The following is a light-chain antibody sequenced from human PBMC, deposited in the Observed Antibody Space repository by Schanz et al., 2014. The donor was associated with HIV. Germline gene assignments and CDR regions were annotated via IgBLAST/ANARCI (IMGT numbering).Light chain of an antibody. J-gene: IGLJ3*02. V-gene: IGLV2-11*01. CDR2: DVT. Sequence: QSALTQPRSVSGSPGQSVTISCTGTSSDVGSYNYVSWYQQRPGKAPKLMIYDVTKRPSGVPDRFSGSKSGNTASLTISGLQAEDEADYYCCSYAGSYTFVVFGGGTQLTVL. CDR3: CSYAGSYTFVV. CDR1: SSDVGSYNY.